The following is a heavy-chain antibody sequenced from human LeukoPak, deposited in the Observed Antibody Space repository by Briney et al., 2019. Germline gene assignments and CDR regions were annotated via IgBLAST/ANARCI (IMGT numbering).Heavy chain of an antibody. CDR1: GGSISSSNW. Sequence: SETLSLTCAVSGGSISSSNWWSWVRQPPGKGLEWIGSIYHSGSTYYNPSLKSRVTISVDTSKNQFSLKLSSVTAADTAVYYCAHSSSWYYYFDYWGQGTLVTVSS. J-gene: IGHJ4*02. CDR2: IYHSGST. V-gene: IGHV4-4*02. CDR3: AHSSSWYYYFDY. D-gene: IGHD6-13*01.